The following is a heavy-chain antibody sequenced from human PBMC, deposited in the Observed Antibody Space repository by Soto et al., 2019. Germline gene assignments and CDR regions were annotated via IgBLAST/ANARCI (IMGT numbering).Heavy chain of an antibody. CDR1: GGSISSYY. Sequence: QVQLQESGPGLVKPSETLSLTCTVSGGSISSYYWSWIRQPPGKGLEWIGYIYYTGSTNYNPSLKSRVTISVDTSKNQFSLQLSSVTAAATAVYYCAYFNWYFDLWGRGTLVTVSS. CDR2: IYYTGST. V-gene: IGHV4-59*01. J-gene: IGHJ2*01. CDR3: AYFNWYFDL.